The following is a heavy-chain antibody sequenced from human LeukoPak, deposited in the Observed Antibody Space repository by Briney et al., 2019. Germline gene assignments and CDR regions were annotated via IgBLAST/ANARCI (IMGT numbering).Heavy chain of an antibody. CDR1: GGSISSSNW. Sequence: SETLSLTCAVSGGSISSSNWWSWVRQPPGKGLEWIGEIYHSGSTNYNPSLKSRVTISVDKSKNQFSLKLSSVTAADTAVYYCARRYAAGPYYGMDVWGQGTTVTVSS. CDR2: IYHSGST. CDR3: ARRYAAGPYYGMDV. J-gene: IGHJ6*02. V-gene: IGHV4-4*02. D-gene: IGHD2-15*01.